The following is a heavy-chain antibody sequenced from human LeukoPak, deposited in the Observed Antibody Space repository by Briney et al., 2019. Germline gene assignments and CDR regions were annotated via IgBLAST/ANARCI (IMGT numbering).Heavy chain of an antibody. CDR3: TRDSGGYYGWFDP. CDR2: MNPNRGDT. CDR1: GYTFSDYT. D-gene: IGHD1-26*01. Sequence: GASVTVSFKASGYTFSDYTIHWVRQAPGQGLEWMGWMNPNRGDTKYPWKFEGRVTLTRDTSINTAYMELSRLRSDDTAVYYCTRDSGGYYGWFDPWGQGTLVTVSS. J-gene: IGHJ5*02. V-gene: IGHV1-2*02.